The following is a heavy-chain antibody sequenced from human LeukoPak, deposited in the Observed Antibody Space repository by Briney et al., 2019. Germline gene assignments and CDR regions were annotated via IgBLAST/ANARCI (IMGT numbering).Heavy chain of an antibody. J-gene: IGHJ4*02. CDR1: GFTFSSYG. CDR3: ARAAYDSSGYLTL. Sequence: GGSLRLSCAASGFTFSSYGMHWVRQAPGKGLEWVAVIWYDGTNKYYADSVKGRFTISRDNSKNTLCLQMNSLRPEDTALYYCARAAYDSSGYLTLWGQGTLVTVSS. CDR2: IWYDGTNK. V-gene: IGHV3-33*01. D-gene: IGHD3-22*01.